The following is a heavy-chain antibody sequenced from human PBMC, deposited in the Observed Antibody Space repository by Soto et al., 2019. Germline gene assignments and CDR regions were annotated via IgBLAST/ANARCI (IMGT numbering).Heavy chain of an antibody. CDR1: GYTFTSYD. Sequence: ASVKVSCKASGYTFTSYDINWVRQATGQGLEWMGWMNPNSGNTGYAQKFQGRVTMTRNTSISTAYMELSSLRSEDTAVYYCARFMITFGGVIVYWFDPWGQGTLVTVSS. V-gene: IGHV1-8*01. J-gene: IGHJ5*02. CDR3: ARFMITFGGVIVYWFDP. D-gene: IGHD3-16*02. CDR2: MNPNSGNT.